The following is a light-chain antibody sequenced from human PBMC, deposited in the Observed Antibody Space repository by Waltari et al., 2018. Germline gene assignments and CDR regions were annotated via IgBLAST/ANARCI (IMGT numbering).Light chain of an antibody. CDR1: TGDISGYTF. CDR3: SSVAGNNNPYV. J-gene: IGLJ1*01. Sequence: QSALTQPPSASGSPGQSVTISCTGTTGDISGYTFFPWYQQHPGKAPKLMIYEVTKRPSGVPDRFSGSKSGNTASRTVSGLQAEDEADYYCSSVAGNNNPYVVGTGTKVSVL. CDR2: EVT. V-gene: IGLV2-8*01.